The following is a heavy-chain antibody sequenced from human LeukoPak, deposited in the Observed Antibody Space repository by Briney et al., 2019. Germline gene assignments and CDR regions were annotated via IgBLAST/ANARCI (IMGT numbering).Heavy chain of an antibody. CDR2: IYYTGSI. CDR1: GGSVSSGSYY. CDR3: ARVGFVDVVATIGFYFDY. D-gene: IGHD5-12*01. J-gene: IGHJ4*02. Sequence: SETLSLTCTVSGGSVSSGSYYWSWIRQPPGKGLEWIGYIYYTGSIKYNPSLKSRVTISVDTSKNQFPLKLYSVTAADTAVYYCARVGFVDVVATIGFYFDYWGQGTLVTVSS. V-gene: IGHV4-61*01.